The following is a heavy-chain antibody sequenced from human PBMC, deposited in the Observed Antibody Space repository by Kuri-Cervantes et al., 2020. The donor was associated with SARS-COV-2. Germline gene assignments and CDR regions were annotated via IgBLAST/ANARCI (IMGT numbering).Heavy chain of an antibody. Sequence: GSLRLSCTVSGGSISSSSYYWGWIRQPPGEGLEWIGSIYYSGSTYYNPSLKSRVTIFVDTSKNQFSLKLSSVTAADTAVYYCARQMMSSITIFGVVITRNWFDPWGQGTLVTVSS. J-gene: IGHJ5*02. CDR1: GGSISSSSYY. D-gene: IGHD3-3*01. V-gene: IGHV4-39*01. CDR3: ARQMMSSITIFGVVITRNWFDP. CDR2: IYYSGST.